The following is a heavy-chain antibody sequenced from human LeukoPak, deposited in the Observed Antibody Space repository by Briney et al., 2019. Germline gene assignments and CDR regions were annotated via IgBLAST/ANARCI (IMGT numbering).Heavy chain of an antibody. Sequence: GRSLRLSCAASGFTPISYAMHWVRPAPGRGLERVAVISYDGSNKYYADSVNGRFTISRDNSKNTLYLQMNSLRAEDTAVYYCASPLYGSSTSWDLEYWGQGTLVTVSS. CDR3: ASPLYGSSTSWDLEY. J-gene: IGHJ4*02. D-gene: IGHD2-2*01. V-gene: IGHV3-30-3*01. CDR1: GFTPISYA. CDR2: ISYDGSNK.